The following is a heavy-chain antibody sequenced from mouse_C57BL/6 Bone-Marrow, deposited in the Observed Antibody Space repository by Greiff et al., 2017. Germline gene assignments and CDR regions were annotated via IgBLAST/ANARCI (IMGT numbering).Heavy chain of an antibody. CDR3: ASPAYYYGSSFHAMDY. CDR2: IWTGGGT. CDR1: GFSLTSYA. D-gene: IGHD1-1*01. Sequence: QVQLQQSGPGLVAPSQSLSITCTVSGFSLTSYAISWVRQPPGKGLEWLGVIWTGGGTNYNSALKSRLSISKDNSKSQVFLKMNSLQTDDTARYYCASPAYYYGSSFHAMDYWGQGTSVTVSS. V-gene: IGHV2-9-1*01. J-gene: IGHJ4*01.